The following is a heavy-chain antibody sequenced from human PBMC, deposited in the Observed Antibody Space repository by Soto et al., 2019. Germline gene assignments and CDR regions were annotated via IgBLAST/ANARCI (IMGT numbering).Heavy chain of an antibody. D-gene: IGHD6-6*01. CDR2: IYYSGST. V-gene: IGHV4-31*03. CDR3: ARGDQPYSSSSGQGY. CDR1: GGSISSVVYY. Sequence: SETLSLTCTVSGGSISSVVYYWSWIRQHPGKGLEWIGYIYYSGSTYYNPSLKSRVTISVDTSKNQFSLKLSSVTAADTAVYYCARGDQPYSSSSGQGYWGQGTLVTVSS. J-gene: IGHJ4*02.